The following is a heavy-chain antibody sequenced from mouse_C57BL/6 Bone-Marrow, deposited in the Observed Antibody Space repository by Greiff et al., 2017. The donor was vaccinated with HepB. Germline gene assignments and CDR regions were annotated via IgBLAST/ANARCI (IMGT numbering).Heavy chain of an antibody. CDR1: GYAFTNYL. V-gene: IGHV1-54*01. CDR3: ARNYGSFFMDY. CDR2: INPGSGGT. D-gene: IGHD1-1*01. Sequence: VQLQQSGAELVRPGTSVKVSCKASGYAFTNYLIEWVKQRPGQGLEWIGVINPGSGGTNYNEKFKGKATLTADKSSSTAYMQLSSLTSEDSAVYFCARNYGSFFMDYWGQGTSVTVSS. J-gene: IGHJ4*01.